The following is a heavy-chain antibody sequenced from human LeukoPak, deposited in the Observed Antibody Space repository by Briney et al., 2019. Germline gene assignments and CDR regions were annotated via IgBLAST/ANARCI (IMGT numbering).Heavy chain of an antibody. D-gene: IGHD2-2*01. CDR1: GGSFSDYF. Sequence: SETLSLTRAVYGGSFSDYFWGWIRQPPGKGLEWIGEINHSGRTYYNPSLKSRVTISVDTSKNQSSLNLSSVTAADTAVYYCARDVVVVPAAIHYGMDVWGQGTTVTVSS. CDR3: ARDVVVVPAAIHYGMDV. CDR2: INHSGRT. J-gene: IGHJ6*02. V-gene: IGHV4-34*01.